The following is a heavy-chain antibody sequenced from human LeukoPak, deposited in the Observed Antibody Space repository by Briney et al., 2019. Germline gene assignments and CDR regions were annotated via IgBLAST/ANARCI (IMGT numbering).Heavy chain of an antibody. D-gene: IGHD3-3*01. CDR1: GVSISSYY. CDR2: AYYLGNT. Sequence: SETLSLTCSVSGVSISSYYWSWIRQSPGKGLEWIGRAYYLGNTNYSPSLRSRVIISVDMSKNQFSLTLTSMTAADTAVYYCAGTYFDFRRGGAFGIWGQGTIVTVSS. V-gene: IGHV4-59*05. CDR3: AGTYFDFRRGGAFGI. J-gene: IGHJ3*02.